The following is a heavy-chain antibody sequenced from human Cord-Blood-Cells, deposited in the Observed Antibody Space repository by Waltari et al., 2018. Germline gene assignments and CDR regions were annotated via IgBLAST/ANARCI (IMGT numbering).Heavy chain of an antibody. J-gene: IGHJ4*02. Sequence: QVQLQQWGAGLLQPSETLSLSCAVYGGSFGGSYWSWIRQPPGKGLEWIGEINHSGSTNYNPSLKSRVTISVDTSKNQFSLKLSSVTAADTAVYYCAGAVVVLNYWGQGTLVTVSS. V-gene: IGHV4-34*01. CDR1: GGSFGGSY. D-gene: IGHD2-15*01. CDR3: AGAVVVLNY. CDR2: INHSGST.